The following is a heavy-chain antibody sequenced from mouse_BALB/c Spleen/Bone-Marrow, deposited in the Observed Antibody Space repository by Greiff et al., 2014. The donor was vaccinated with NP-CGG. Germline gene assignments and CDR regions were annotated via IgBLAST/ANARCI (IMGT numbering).Heavy chain of an antibody. D-gene: IGHD2-14*01. Sequence: VQLQQSGPELEKPGASVKISCKASGHSFTGYNMNWVKQSHGKSLEWIGNIDPYCGTTTFNQKFKDKATLTVDKSSSTAYMQLKSLTSEDSAVYYCTRSRAYFRDWFAYWGQGTLVTVSA. CDR3: TRSRAYFRDWFAY. CDR2: IDPYCGTT. J-gene: IGHJ3*01. V-gene: IGHV1-39*01. CDR1: GHSFTGYN.